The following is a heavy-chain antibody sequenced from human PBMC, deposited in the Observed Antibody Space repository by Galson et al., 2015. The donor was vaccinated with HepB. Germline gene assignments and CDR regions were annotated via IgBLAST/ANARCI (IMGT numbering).Heavy chain of an antibody. D-gene: IGHD1-26*01. CDR2: ISGSGGST. CDR3: AKTLEHIEWELLPWFDP. CDR1: GFTFSSYA. J-gene: IGHJ5*02. Sequence: SLRLSCAASGFTFSSYAMSWVRQAPGKGLEWVSAISGSGGSTYYADSVKGRFTISRDNSKNTLYLQMNSLRAEDTAVYYCAKTLEHIEWELLPWFDPWGQGTLVTVSS. V-gene: IGHV3-23*01.